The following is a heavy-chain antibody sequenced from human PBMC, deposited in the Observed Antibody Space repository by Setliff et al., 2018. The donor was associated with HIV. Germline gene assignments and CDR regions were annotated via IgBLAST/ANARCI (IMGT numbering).Heavy chain of an antibody. V-gene: IGHV4-34*01. CDR1: GGSFSGYY. Sequence: PETLSLTCAVYGGSFSGYYWTWIRQPPGKGLEWIGQINHSGTTNYNPSLKSRVTIQLDTSKTQFSLKPNSVTAADTAVYYCARVALRYIDWLFFPDYMDVWGKGTTVTVSS. J-gene: IGHJ6*03. D-gene: IGHD3-9*01. CDR3: ARVALRYIDWLFFPDYMDV. CDR2: INHSGTT.